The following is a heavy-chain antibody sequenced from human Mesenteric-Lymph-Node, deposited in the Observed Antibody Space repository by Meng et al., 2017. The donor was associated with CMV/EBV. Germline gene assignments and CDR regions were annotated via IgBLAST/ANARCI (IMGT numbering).Heavy chain of an antibody. V-gene: IGHV3-11*04. CDR1: GFTFGDYC. D-gene: IGHD6-13*01. CDR3: ARAGHSTSWCLFDN. J-gene: IGHJ4*02. CDR2: ICSSGDTL. Sequence: GESLKISCAASGFTFGDYCMTWIRQAPGKGLEWVSYICSSGDTLYYADSVKGRFTISRDNARKSLFLQMNGLRAEDTAVYYCARAGHSTSWCLFDNWGQGTLVTVSS.